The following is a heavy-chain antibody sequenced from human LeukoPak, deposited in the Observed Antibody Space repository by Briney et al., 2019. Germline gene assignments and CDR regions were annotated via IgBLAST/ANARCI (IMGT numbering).Heavy chain of an antibody. CDR3: ARTIVVVPAAKGAFDS. J-gene: IGHJ3*02. Sequence: ASVKVSCKASGYTFTSYDINWVRQATGQGLEWMGWMNPNSGNTGYAQKFQGRVTMTRNTSISTAYMELSSLRSDDTAVYYCARTIVVVPAAKGAFDSWGQGTMVTVSS. V-gene: IGHV1-8*01. CDR1: GYTFTSYD. CDR2: MNPNSGNT. D-gene: IGHD2-2*01.